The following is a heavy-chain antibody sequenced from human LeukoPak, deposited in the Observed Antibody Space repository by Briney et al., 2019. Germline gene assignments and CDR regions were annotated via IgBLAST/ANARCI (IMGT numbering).Heavy chain of an antibody. D-gene: IGHD3-22*01. J-gene: IGHJ4*02. V-gene: IGHV3-23*01. Sequence: GGSLRLSCAASGFTFSSYTMSWVRQAPGMGLEWVSAISGSGISTYYADSVKGRFTISRDNSKNTLFLQMNSLRAEDTAIYYCAKDYYDSSGYYLEYWGQGTLVTVSS. CDR2: ISGSGIST. CDR1: GFTFSSYT. CDR3: AKDYYDSSGYYLEY.